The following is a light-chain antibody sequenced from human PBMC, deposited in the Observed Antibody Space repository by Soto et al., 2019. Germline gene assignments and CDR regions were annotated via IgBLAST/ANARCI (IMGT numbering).Light chain of an antibody. V-gene: IGKV1-9*01. J-gene: IGKJ4*01. Sequence: IQLTQSPSSLSASVGDRVTITCRASQGISSYLAWYQQKPGKAPKLLIYAASTLQSGVPSRFSGSGSGTDFTLTISSLQTEDFASYYCQQLNSYPLTFGGGTKVDMK. CDR3: QQLNSYPLT. CDR1: QGISSY. CDR2: AAS.